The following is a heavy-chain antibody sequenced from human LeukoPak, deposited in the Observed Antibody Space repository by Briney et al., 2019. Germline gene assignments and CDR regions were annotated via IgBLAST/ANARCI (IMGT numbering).Heavy chain of an antibody. CDR1: GFTFSSYG. V-gene: IGHV3-30*02. CDR2: IRYDGSNK. J-gene: IGHJ5*02. CDR3: AKDPSTGGWLVPFGWFDP. D-gene: IGHD6-19*01. Sequence: PGGSLRLSCAASGFTFSSYGMHWVRQAPGKGLEWVAFIRYDGSNKYYADSVKGRFTISRDNSKNTLYLQMNSLRAEDTAVYYCAKDPSTGGWLVPFGWFDPWGQGTLVTVSS.